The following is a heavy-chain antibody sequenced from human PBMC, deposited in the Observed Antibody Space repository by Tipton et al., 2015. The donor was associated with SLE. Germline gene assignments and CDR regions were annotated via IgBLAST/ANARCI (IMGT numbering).Heavy chain of an antibody. J-gene: IGHJ4*02. V-gene: IGHV3-66*01. CDR1: GFTVSSNY. D-gene: IGHD1-26*01. CDR3: ASIVGATEYFDY. Sequence: SLRLSCTASGFTVSSNYMTWVRQAPGKGLEWVSVIYSGGSAFYADSVKDRFTVSRDNSKNTLYLQMNSLRAEDTAVYHCASIVGATEYFDYWGQGTLVTVSS. CDR2: IYSGGSA.